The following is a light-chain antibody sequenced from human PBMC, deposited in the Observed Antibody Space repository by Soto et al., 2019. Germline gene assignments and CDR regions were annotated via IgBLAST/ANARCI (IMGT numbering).Light chain of an antibody. V-gene: IGLV2-23*01. Sequence: QSALTQPASASGSPGQSITISCTGTSNDVGSYNLVSWYQQHPGKAPKLMIYEGSKRPSGVSDRFSGSKSGNTASLTISGLQAEDEADYYCCSYAGSSSLVFGGGTKVTVL. CDR3: CSYAGSSSLV. CDR1: SNDVGSYNL. CDR2: EGS. J-gene: IGLJ2*01.